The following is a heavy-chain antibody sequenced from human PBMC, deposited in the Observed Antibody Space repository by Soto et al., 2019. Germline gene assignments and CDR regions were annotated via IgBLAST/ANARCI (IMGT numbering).Heavy chain of an antibody. D-gene: IGHD3-3*02. CDR2: IYWDDNK. CDR3: AHRSSISLFDY. Sequence: QITLKESGPTLIQPTQTLTLTCAFSGFSLSTTGVGVGWIRQPPGKALEWLVVIYWDDNKRYSPSLKTRLTITKDTSNNQVVLTMANMDPVDTATYYCAHRSSISLFDYWGQGALVTVSS. J-gene: IGHJ4*02. CDR1: GFSLSTTGVG. V-gene: IGHV2-5*02.